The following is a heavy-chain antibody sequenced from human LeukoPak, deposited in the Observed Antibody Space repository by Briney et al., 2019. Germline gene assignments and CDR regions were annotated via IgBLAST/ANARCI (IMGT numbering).Heavy chain of an antibody. V-gene: IGHV1-18*01. J-gene: IGHJ6*03. D-gene: IGHD5-12*01. CDR3: ARDHSGYEDHYMDV. Sequence: ASVKVSCKASGYTFTSYGISWVRQAPGQGLEWMGWISAYNGNTNYAQKLQGRVTMTTDTSTSTAYMELRSLRSDDTAVYYCARDHSGYEDHYMDVWGKGTTVTVSS. CDR2: ISAYNGNT. CDR1: GYTFTSYG.